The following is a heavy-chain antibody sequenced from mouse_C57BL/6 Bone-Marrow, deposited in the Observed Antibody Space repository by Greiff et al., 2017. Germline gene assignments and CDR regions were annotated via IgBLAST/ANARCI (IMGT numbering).Heavy chain of an antibody. CDR2: IHPNSGST. CDR3: ARKGGAWFAY. J-gene: IGHJ3*01. V-gene: IGHV1-64*01. CDR1: GYTFTSYW. Sequence: QVQLQQPGAELVKPGASVKLSCKASGYTFTSYWMHWVKQRPGQGLEWIGMIHPNSGSTNYNEKFKSKATLTVDKSSSTAYMQLSSLTSDDSAVYYCARKGGAWFAYWGQGTLVTVSA.